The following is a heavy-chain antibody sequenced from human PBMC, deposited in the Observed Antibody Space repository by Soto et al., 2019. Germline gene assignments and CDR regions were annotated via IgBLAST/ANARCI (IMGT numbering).Heavy chain of an antibody. Sequence: EVYLVESGGGLVQPGGSLRLSCAASHFSFSTSWMNWIRQAPVKGLEWVANINPDGSAKYYVDSLKGRFTISRDNAKNSLDLQLNSLRAEDTAVYFCTRVSRGQWVDYWGQGALVTVSS. CDR3: TRVSRGQWVDY. V-gene: IGHV3-7*03. J-gene: IGHJ4*02. CDR1: HFSFSTSW. D-gene: IGHD1-26*01. CDR2: INPDGSAK.